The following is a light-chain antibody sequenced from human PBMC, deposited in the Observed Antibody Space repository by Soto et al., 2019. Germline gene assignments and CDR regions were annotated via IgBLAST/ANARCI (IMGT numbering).Light chain of an antibody. CDR1: QSVSTN. Sequence: EIVMTQSPGTLSLSPGERATLSRRASQSVSTNLAWYQQIPGQAPRLLIYGASTRATGIPARFSGSGSGTEFTLAISSLQSEDFAVYYCQHYNDWPQTFGLGTK. J-gene: IGKJ1*01. V-gene: IGKV3-15*01. CDR3: QHYNDWPQT. CDR2: GAS.